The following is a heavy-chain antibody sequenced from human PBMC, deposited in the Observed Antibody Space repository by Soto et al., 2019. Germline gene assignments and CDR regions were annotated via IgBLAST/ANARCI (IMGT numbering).Heavy chain of an antibody. J-gene: IGHJ6*02. Sequence: GGSLRLSCAASVFTFSSYGMHWVRQAPGKGLEWVAVISYDGSNKYYADSVKGRFTISRDNSKNTLYLQMNSLRAEDTAVYYCAKVQLRFLEWFEYGMDVWGQGTTVTVSS. D-gene: IGHD3-3*01. CDR2: ISYDGSNK. V-gene: IGHV3-30*18. CDR3: AKVQLRFLEWFEYGMDV. CDR1: VFTFSSYG.